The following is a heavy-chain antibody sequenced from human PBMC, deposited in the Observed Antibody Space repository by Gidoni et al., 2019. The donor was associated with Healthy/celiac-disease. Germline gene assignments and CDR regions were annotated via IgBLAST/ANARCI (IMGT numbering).Heavy chain of an antibody. J-gene: IGHJ4*02. Sequence: EVQLVESGGGLIQPGGSLRLSCAASGFIVSSNYMSWVRQAPGKGREWVSVIYSGGSTYYADSVKGRFTISRDNSKNTLYLQMNSLRAEDTAVYYCARALLYYGSGTYSYYFDYWGQGTLVTVSS. CDR1: GFIVSSNY. CDR3: ARALLYYGSGTYSYYFDY. D-gene: IGHD3-10*01. CDR2: IYSGGST. V-gene: IGHV3-53*01.